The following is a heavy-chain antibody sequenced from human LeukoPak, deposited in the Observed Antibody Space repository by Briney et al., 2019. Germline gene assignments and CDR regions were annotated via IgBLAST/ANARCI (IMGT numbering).Heavy chain of an antibody. CDR3: ARVSDSSGFDAFDI. D-gene: IGHD3-22*01. Sequence: SETLSLTCTVSGGSISSYYWSWIRQPPGEGLEWIGYIYYSGSTNYNPSLKSRVTISVDTSKNQFSLKLSSVTAADTAVYYCARVSDSSGFDAFDIWGQGTMVTVSS. J-gene: IGHJ3*02. V-gene: IGHV4-59*01. CDR1: GGSISSYY. CDR2: IYYSGST.